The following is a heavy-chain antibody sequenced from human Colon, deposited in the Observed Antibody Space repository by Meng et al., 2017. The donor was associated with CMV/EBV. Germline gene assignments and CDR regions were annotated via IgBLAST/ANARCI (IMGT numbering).Heavy chain of an antibody. D-gene: IGHD3-10*01. J-gene: IGHJ4*02. V-gene: IGHV3-30*18. CDR2: ISYDGSNK. Sequence: GESLKISCAASGFTFSSYGMHWVRQAPGKGLEWVAVISYDGSNKYYADSVKGRFTISRDNSKNTLYLQMNSLRAEDTAVYYCAKGPYYGSGSQDYWGQGTLVTVSS. CDR1: GFTFSSYG. CDR3: AKGPYYGSGSQDY.